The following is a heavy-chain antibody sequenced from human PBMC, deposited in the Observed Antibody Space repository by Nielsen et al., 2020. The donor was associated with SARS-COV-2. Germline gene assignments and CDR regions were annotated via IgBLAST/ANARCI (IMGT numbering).Heavy chain of an antibody. D-gene: IGHD3-10*01. CDR2: ISWNSGSI. Sequence: GGSLRLSCAASGFTFDDYAMHWVRQAPGKGLEWVSGISWNSGSIGYADSVKGRFTISRDNAKNSLYLQMNSLRAEDTALYYCARDLPSITMVRDYYYGMDVWGQGTTVTVSS. J-gene: IGHJ6*02. V-gene: IGHV3-9*01. CDR3: ARDLPSITMVRDYYYGMDV. CDR1: GFTFDDYA.